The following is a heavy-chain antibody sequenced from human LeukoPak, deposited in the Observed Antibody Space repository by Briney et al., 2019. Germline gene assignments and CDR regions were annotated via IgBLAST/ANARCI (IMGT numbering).Heavy chain of an antibody. CDR2: ISSSSSYI. J-gene: IGHJ4*02. Sequence: GGSLRLSCAASGFTFSSYSMNWVRQAPGKGLEWVSSISSSSSYIYYADSEKGRFTISRDNAKNSLYLQMNSLRAEDTAVYYCARTGAAAGMDYWGQGTLVTVSS. D-gene: IGHD6-13*01. CDR1: GFTFSSYS. CDR3: ARTGAAAGMDY. V-gene: IGHV3-21*01.